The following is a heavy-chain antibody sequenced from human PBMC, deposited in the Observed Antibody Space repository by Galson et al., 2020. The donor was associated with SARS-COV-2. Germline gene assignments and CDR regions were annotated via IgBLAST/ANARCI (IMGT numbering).Heavy chain of an antibody. Sequence: ASVKVSCKTSGYTFSSYGISWVRQAPGQGLEWMGWISAHNGNTKYGQKVQGRVTLTTDISTSTAYMELWSLRADDTAVDYCARDGIRHCSGGVCSFIDYWGQGTQVTVSS. V-gene: IGHV1-18*01. CDR3: ARDGIRHCSGGVCSFIDY. CDR1: GYTFSSYG. J-gene: IGHJ4*02. CDR2: ISAHNGNT. D-gene: IGHD2-8*02.